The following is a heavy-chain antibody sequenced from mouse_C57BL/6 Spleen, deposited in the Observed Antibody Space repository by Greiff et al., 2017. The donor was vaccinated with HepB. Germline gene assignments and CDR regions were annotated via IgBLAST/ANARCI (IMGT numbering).Heavy chain of an antibody. Sequence: EVKVVESGPGLVKPSQTVFLTCTVTGISITTGNYRWSWIRQFPGNKLEWIGYIYYSGTITYNPALTSRTTITSDTPKNQFFLEMNSLTAEDTATYYCARDGDYDPGYFDYWGQGTTLTVSS. CDR2: IYYSGTI. CDR1: GISITTGNYR. CDR3: ARDGDYDPGYFDY. V-gene: IGHV3-5*01. J-gene: IGHJ2*01. D-gene: IGHD2-4*01.